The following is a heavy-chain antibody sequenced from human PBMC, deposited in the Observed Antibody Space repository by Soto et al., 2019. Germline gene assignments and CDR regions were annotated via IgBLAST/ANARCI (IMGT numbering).Heavy chain of an antibody. Sequence: EVQLVESGGGLVQPGGSLRLSCVGSGFTFSSYWMHWVHQAPGRGPVWVSRINPAGSASSYADLVKGRFTVSKDNAKNTLYLEMNSLSAEDTAVYYCATGGYSYGWGYWGQGTLVTVSS. CDR2: INPAGSAS. CDR1: GFTFSSYW. J-gene: IGHJ4*02. CDR3: ATGGYSYGWGY. D-gene: IGHD5-18*01. V-gene: IGHV3-74*01.